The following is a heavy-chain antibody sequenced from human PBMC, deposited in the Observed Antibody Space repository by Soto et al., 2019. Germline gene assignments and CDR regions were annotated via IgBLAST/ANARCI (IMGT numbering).Heavy chain of an antibody. J-gene: IGHJ3*02. CDR2: IIPIFGTA. V-gene: IGHV1-69*13. CDR3: AREGAADIEDAFDI. D-gene: IGHD5-12*01. CDR1: GGTFSSYA. Sequence: SVKVCFKASGGTFSSYAISLVRQAPGQGLEWMGGIIPIFGTANYAQKFQGRVTITADESTSTAYMELSSLRSEDTAVYYCAREGAADIEDAFDIWGQGTLVTVSS.